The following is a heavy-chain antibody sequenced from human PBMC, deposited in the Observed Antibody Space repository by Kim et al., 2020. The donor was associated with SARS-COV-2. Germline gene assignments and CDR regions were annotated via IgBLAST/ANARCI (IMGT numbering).Heavy chain of an antibody. CDR1: GGTFSSYA. CDR2: IIPIFGTA. Sequence: SVKVSCKASGGTFSSYAISWVRQAPGQGLEWMGGIIPIFGTANYAQKFQGRVTITADESTSTAYMELSSLRSEDTAVYYCAGEGITMVRGVIKIIPDYYYYYYGMDVWGQGTTVTVSS. CDR3: AGEGITMVRGVIKIIPDYYYYYYGMDV. V-gene: IGHV1-69*13. J-gene: IGHJ6*02. D-gene: IGHD3-10*01.